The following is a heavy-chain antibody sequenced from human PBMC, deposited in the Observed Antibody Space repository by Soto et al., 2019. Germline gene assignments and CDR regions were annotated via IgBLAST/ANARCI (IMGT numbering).Heavy chain of an antibody. D-gene: IGHD3-9*01. V-gene: IGHV4-31*03. CDR1: GGSISSGGYY. Sequence: PSETLSLTCTVSGGSISSGGYYWSWIRQHPGKGLEWIGYIYYSGSTYYNPSLKSRVTISVDTSKNQFSLKLSSVTAADTAVYYCARGVDDWYFAFWGRGTLVTVSS. J-gene: IGHJ2*01. CDR3: ARGVDDWYFAF. CDR2: IYYSGST.